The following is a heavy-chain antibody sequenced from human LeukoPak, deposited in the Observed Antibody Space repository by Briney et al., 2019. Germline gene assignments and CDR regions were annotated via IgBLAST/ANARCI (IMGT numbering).Heavy chain of an antibody. J-gene: IGHJ3*02. CDR1: GGTFSSYA. Sequence: ASVKVSCKASGGTFSSYAISWVRQAPGQGLGWMGRIIPILGIANYAQKFQGRVTIIADKSTSTAYMELSSQRSEDTAVYYCARDLGIVGGSPSPSDAFGIGGQGTGVTVSS. CDR3: ARDLGIVGGSPSPSDAFGI. D-gene: IGHD1-26*01. V-gene: IGHV1-69*04. CDR2: IIPILGIA.